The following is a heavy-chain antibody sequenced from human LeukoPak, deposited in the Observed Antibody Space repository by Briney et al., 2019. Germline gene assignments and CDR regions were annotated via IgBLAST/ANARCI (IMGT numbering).Heavy chain of an antibody. CDR1: GYTFTTYY. CDR3: ARDLGMDYFDC. Sequence: GASVKVSCKASGYTFTTYYIHWLRQAPGQGLECMGIINPSGGSTSKAQKFQGRVTMNRDTSMSTVYMELSSLRSEDTAVYYCARDLGMDYFDCWGQGTLVTVSS. D-gene: IGHD5-24*01. V-gene: IGHV1-46*01. J-gene: IGHJ4*02. CDR2: INPSGGST.